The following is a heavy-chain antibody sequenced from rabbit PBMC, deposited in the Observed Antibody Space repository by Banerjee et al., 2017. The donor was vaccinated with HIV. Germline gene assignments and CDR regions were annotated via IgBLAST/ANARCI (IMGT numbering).Heavy chain of an antibody. CDR3: ARDDYGVMWLDL. V-gene: IGHV1S45*01. J-gene: IGHJ5*01. D-gene: IGHD2-1*01. CDR2: INSSSGNT. CDR1: GFTLSSYW. Sequence: QEQLEESGGDLVKPEGSLTLTCTASGFTLSSYWICWVRQAPGKGLEWSACINSSSGNTVYATWAKGRFTISKTSSTTVTLQMTSLTAADTATYFCARDDYGVMWLDLWGPGTLVTVS.